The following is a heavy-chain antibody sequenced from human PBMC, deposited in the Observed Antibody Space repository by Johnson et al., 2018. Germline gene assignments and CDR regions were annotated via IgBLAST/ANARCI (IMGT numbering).Heavy chain of an antibody. J-gene: IGHJ3*02. V-gene: IGHV5-51*03. CDR1: GYSFTYYW. Sequence: VQLVQSGAEVKKPGESLRISCKASGYSFTYYWIGWVRQMSGKGLEWMGIIYHDDSDTRYTPSFQGQVTMSADKSISTAYLQWSSLKASDTAMYYCARPIVGAPDDAFDIWVQGTMVTVSS. D-gene: IGHD1-26*01. CDR2: IYHDDSDT. CDR3: ARPIVGAPDDAFDI.